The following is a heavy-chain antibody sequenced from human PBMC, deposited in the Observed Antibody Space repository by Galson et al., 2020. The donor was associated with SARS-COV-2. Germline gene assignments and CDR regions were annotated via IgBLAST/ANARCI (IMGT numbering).Heavy chain of an antibody. J-gene: IGHJ3*02. Sequence: SETLSPTCAVSGTSITSGSYSWNWIRQPPGKGLEWIGYISHSWATYYNPSLKSRVTISGDRSKNQFSLRMSSVTAADTPVYYCARLHYGEYAPEAFDIWGPGTRVTVAS. V-gene: IGHV4-30-2*01. CDR2: ISHSWAT. CDR1: GTSITSGSYS. D-gene: IGHD4-17*01. CDR3: ARLHYGEYAPEAFDI.